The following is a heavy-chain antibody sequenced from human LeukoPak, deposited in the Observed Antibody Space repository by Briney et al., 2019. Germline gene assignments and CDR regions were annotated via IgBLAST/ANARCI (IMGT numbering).Heavy chain of an antibody. J-gene: IGHJ4*02. Sequence: PSETLSLTCTVSGGSISSYYWSWIRQPPGKGLEWVGYIYYSGSTNYNASLKSRVTISVDTSKNQFSLKLSSVTAADTAVYYCARTLVVPAATRLFDYWGQGTLVTVSS. CDR2: IYYSGST. D-gene: IGHD2-2*01. CDR3: ARTLVVPAATRLFDY. CDR1: GGSISSYY. V-gene: IGHV4-59*01.